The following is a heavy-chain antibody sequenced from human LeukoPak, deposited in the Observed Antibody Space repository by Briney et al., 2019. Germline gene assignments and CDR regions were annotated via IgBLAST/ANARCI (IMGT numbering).Heavy chain of an antibody. V-gene: IGHV4-38-2*01. CDR2: IYYSDST. Sequence: PSETLSLTCDVSGYSISSGYYWGWIRPPPGKGLEWIGNIYYSDSTYYNPSLRGRATISVDTSKNQFSLKLTSVTAADTAVYYCARHGPRGLRYFDWLLDYWGQGTLVTVSS. CDR1: GYSISSGYY. CDR3: ARHGPRGLRYFDWLLDY. D-gene: IGHD3-9*01. J-gene: IGHJ4*02.